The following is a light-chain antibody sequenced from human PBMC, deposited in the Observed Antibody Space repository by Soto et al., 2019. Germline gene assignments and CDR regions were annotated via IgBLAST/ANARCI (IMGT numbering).Light chain of an antibody. CDR3: QHYNSYSPA. J-gene: IGKJ1*01. Sequence: DIQMTQSPSTLSASVGDRVTITCRASQSINNWLAWYQQKPGKAPKLLLYEASGLESGVPSRFSGSGSGIEFTLTVSSPQPKDFATYYFQHYNSYSPAFGQGTKVEIK. V-gene: IGKV1-5*03. CDR1: QSINNW. CDR2: EAS.